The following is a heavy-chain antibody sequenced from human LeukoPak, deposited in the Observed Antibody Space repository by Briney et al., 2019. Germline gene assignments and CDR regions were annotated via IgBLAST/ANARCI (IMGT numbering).Heavy chain of an antibody. CDR2: INHSGST. D-gene: IGHD2-2*01. Sequence: SETLSLTCAVYGGSFSGYYWSWIRQPPGKGLEWIGEINHSGSTNYNPSLKSRVTIPVDTSKNQFSLKLSSVTAADTAVYYCARGAVPAAILAYFDYWGQGTLVTVSS. CDR1: GGSFSGYY. V-gene: IGHV4-34*01. J-gene: IGHJ4*02. CDR3: ARGAVPAAILAYFDY.